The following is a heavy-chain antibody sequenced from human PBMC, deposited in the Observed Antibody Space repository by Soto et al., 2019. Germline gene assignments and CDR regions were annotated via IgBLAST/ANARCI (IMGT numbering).Heavy chain of an antibody. J-gene: IGHJ4*02. CDR1: GFIFSTYW. D-gene: IGHD1-26*01. V-gene: IGHV3-74*01. CDR2: ISVDGSST. Sequence: EVQLVESGGGLVQPGGSLRLSCAASGFIFSTYWMHWVRQAPGKGLVWVSRISVDGSSTSYADSVKGRFTISRDNAKNTLYLQMHSLTAEDTAVYYCARGGMEPVDYWGQGTLFTVSS. CDR3: ARGGMEPVDY.